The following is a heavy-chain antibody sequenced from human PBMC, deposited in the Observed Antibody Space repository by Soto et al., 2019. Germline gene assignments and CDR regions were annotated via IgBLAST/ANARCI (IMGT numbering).Heavy chain of an antibody. CDR2: VSYSGSP. Sequence: QLQLQESGPGLVKSSETLSLTYTVSGGSISSSHHWGWIRQPPGKGLEWIGSVSYSGSPYYSPSFKSRITISVDTSKNQFSLRVRSVTATDTAVYFCARHYNTGAFFDYWGQGILVTVSS. CDR1: GGSISSSHH. CDR3: ARHYNTGAFFDY. D-gene: IGHD1-20*01. V-gene: IGHV4-39*01. J-gene: IGHJ4*02.